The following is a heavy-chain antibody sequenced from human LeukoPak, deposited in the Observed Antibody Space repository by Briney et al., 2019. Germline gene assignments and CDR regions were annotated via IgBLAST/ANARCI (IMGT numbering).Heavy chain of an antibody. CDR3: ARGPNYDFWSGYAIDY. Sequence: ASVKVSCKASGYTFTSYDINWERQATGQGLEWMGWMNPNSGNTGYAQKFQGRVTMTRNTSISTAYMELSSLRSEDTAVYYCARGPNYDFWSGYAIDYWGQGTLVTVSS. D-gene: IGHD3-3*01. CDR2: MNPNSGNT. J-gene: IGHJ4*02. CDR1: GYTFTSYD. V-gene: IGHV1-8*01.